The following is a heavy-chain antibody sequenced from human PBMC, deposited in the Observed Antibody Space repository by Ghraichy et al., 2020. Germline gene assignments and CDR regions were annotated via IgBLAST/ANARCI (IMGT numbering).Heavy chain of an antibody. V-gene: IGHV4-30-2*01. Sequence: SETLSLTCAVSGGSISSGGYSWRWIRQPPGKGLEWIGYIYHSGSTYYNPSLKSRVTISVDRSKNQFSLKLSSVTAADTAVYYCARGHDILTGYVDYWGQGTLVTVSS. J-gene: IGHJ4*02. D-gene: IGHD3-9*01. CDR2: IYHSGST. CDR1: GGSISSGGYS. CDR3: ARGHDILTGYVDY.